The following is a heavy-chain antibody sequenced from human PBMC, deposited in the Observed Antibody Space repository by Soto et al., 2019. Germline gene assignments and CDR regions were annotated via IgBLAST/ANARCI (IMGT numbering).Heavy chain of an antibody. V-gene: IGHV4-59*01. CDR1: GGSINRDY. CDR2: VFFSGST. CDR3: ARGRPMYTCIY. D-gene: IGHD1-20*01. Sequence: PSETLSLTCTVSGGSINRDYWSWIRQSPGKGLEWIGYVFFSGSTNYNHSFKSRVTISVDTSKNQIYLRLTSVTAADTAVYYCARGRPMYTCIYWCQGTLVTVSS. J-gene: IGHJ4*02.